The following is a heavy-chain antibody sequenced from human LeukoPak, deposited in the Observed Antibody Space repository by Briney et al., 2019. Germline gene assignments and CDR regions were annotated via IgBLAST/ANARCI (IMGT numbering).Heavy chain of an antibody. J-gene: IGHJ6*03. Sequence: GASVKVSCKASGYTFTSYYMHWVRQAPGQGLEWMGIINPSGGSTSYAQKFQGRVTMTRDMSTSTAYMELRSLRSDDTALYYCARDSKPLFGVVIEDYYYYYMDVWGKGTTVTVSS. D-gene: IGHD3-3*01. CDR1: GYTFTSYY. CDR3: ARDSKPLFGVVIEDYYYYYMDV. CDR2: INPSGGST. V-gene: IGHV1-46*01.